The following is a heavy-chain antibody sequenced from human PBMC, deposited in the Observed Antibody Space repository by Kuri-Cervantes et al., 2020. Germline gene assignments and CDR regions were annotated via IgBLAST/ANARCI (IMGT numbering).Heavy chain of an antibody. CDR3: AKDWGYSGSYGVISYYYGMDV. Sequence: GGSLRLSCAASGFTFSSYAMSWVHQAPGKGLEWVSAISGSGGSTYYADSVKGRFTISRDNSKNTLYLQMNSLRAEDTAVYYCAKDWGYSGSYGVISYYYGMDVWGQGTTVTVSS. CDR1: GFTFSSYA. V-gene: IGHV3-23*01. CDR2: ISGSGGST. D-gene: IGHD1-26*01. J-gene: IGHJ6*02.